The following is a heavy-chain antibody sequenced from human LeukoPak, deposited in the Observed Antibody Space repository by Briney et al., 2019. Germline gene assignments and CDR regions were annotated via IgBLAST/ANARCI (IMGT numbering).Heavy chain of an antibody. Sequence: SETLSLTCAVYGVSFSGYYWSWIRQPPGKGLEWIGEINHSGSTNYNPSLKSRVTISVDTSKNQFSLKLSSVTAADTAVYYCARGYSSGSPDYWGQGTLVTVSS. CDR3: ARGYSSGSPDY. CDR1: GVSFSGYY. CDR2: INHSGST. J-gene: IGHJ4*02. V-gene: IGHV4-34*01. D-gene: IGHD6-19*01.